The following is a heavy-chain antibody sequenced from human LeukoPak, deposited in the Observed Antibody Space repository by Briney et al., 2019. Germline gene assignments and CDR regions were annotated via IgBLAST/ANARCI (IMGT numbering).Heavy chain of an antibody. CDR1: GGSISNYY. CDR3: ARDQSGHGGHNIDAFDV. D-gene: IGHD3-16*01. CDR2: MYASGST. J-gene: IGHJ3*01. V-gene: IGHV4-4*07. Sequence: SETLSLTCNVSGGSISNYYWNWIRQPPGKGLEWIGRMYASGSTRYNPSFEGRVTMSADTSKNQVSLTLTSVIAADTAVYFCARDQSGHGGHNIDAFDVWGQGTMVTVSS.